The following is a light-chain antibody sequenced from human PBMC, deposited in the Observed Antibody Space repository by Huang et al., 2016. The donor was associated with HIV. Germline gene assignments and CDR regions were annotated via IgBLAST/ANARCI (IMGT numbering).Light chain of an antibody. CDR2: TTT. Sequence: DIQMTQSPSSMSASLGDRVTITCRASQGISSWLAWYQQKPGKAPKLLIDTTTGLQSGVPSKFSGSGSGTDFTLTINSLQPEDFATYYCQQGDTFPLTFGQGTRLEVK. CDR1: QGISSW. J-gene: IGKJ5*01. CDR3: QQGDTFPLT. V-gene: IGKV1-12*01.